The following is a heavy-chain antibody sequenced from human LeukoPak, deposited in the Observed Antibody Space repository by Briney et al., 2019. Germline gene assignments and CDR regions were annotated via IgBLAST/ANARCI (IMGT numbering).Heavy chain of an antibody. CDR2: VYDTGDT. J-gene: IGHJ4*02. D-gene: IGHD1-7*01. CDR3: ARRATSGNYQMLHFDS. V-gene: IGHV4-59*08. CDR1: GTSITRTY. Sequence: SETLSLTCTVSGTSITRTYWSWIRQPPGRGLESGGYVYDTGDTNYNPSLKSRVTMSLDTSKNQFSLTLISVTAADRGIYYCARRATSGNYQMLHFDSWGQGILVTVSS.